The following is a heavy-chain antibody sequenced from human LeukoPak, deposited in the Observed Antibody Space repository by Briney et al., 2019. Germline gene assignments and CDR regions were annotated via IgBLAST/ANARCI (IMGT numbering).Heavy chain of an antibody. Sequence: ASVKVSCKASGYTFTSYYMHWVRQAPGQGLEWMGIIINPSGGSTSYAQKFQGRVTMTRDMSTSTVYMELSNLRSEDTAVYYCAKGWGAVAGTFYFDYWGQGIQVTVSS. D-gene: IGHD6-19*01. V-gene: IGHV1-46*01. CDR3: AKGWGAVAGTFYFDY. CDR2: IINPSGGST. J-gene: IGHJ4*02. CDR1: GYTFTSYY.